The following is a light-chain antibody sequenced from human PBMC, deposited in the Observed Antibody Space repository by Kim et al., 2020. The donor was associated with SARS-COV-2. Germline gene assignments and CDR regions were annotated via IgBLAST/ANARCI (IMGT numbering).Light chain of an antibody. CDR2: GAS. CDR1: QTVDSH. CDR3: QQTYSIPT. Sequence: DIQMTQSPLSLSASVGDTVTITCRASQTVDSHLNWFQQKPGKVPKLLIFGASNLQRGAPSRFSASGSGTDFTLTISSLQPEDFVTYYCQQTYSIPTFGPGTKVDIK. J-gene: IGKJ1*01. V-gene: IGKV1-39*01.